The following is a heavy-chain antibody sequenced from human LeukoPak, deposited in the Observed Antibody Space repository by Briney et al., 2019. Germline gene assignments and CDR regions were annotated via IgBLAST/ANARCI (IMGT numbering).Heavy chain of an antibody. J-gene: IGHJ4*02. D-gene: IGHD5-18*01. CDR3: ARSPRSYSYGQLDY. CDR2: ISSSSSTI. V-gene: IGHV3-48*04. CDR1: GFPFSSYS. Sequence: GGSLRLSCAASGFPFSSYSMNWVRQAPGKGLEWVSYISSSSSTIYYADSVKGRFTNSRDNAKNSLYLQMNSLRAEDTAVYFCARSPRSYSYGQLDYWGQGTLVTVSS.